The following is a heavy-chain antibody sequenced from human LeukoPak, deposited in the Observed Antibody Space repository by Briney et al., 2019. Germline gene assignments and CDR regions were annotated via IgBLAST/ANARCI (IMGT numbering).Heavy chain of an antibody. Sequence: ASVKVSCKASEYTLTNYGMNWVRQAPGQGLEWMGRINPNSGGTNYAQKFQGRVTMTRDTSISTAYMELSRLRSDDTAVYYCARDRGPGGDSSGYFGSWGQGTLVTVSS. CDR3: ARDRGPGGDSSGYFGS. J-gene: IGHJ4*02. D-gene: IGHD3-22*01. CDR1: EYTLTNYG. V-gene: IGHV1-2*06. CDR2: INPNSGGT.